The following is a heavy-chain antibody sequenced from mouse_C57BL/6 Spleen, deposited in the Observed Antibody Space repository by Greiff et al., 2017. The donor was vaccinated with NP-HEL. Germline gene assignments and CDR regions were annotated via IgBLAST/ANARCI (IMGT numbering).Heavy chain of an antibody. Sequence: VQLQQSGAELAKPGASVKLSCTASGYTFTSYWMHWVQQRPGQGLEWIGYINPSSGYTKYKQKFKDKATLTADKSSSTAYMQLSSLTYDDSAVYYCARWSPFDYWGKGTTLTVSS. J-gene: IGHJ2*01. V-gene: IGHV1-7*01. CDR2: INPSSGYT. CDR3: ARWSPFDY. CDR1: GYTFTSYW.